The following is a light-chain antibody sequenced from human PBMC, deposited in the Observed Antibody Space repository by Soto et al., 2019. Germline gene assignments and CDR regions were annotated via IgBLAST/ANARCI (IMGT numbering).Light chain of an antibody. V-gene: IGLV1-44*01. CDR2: NNN. CDR1: SSTIGPNA. J-gene: IGLJ1*01. Sequence: QSVLTQPPSASGTPGQKVTISCSGSSSTIGPNAVNWYQQLPGTAPKLLLYNNNQRPSGVSDRFSGSKSGTSASLAISGLQSDDEADYHCAAWDDSMNGLVFGTGTKVTVL. CDR3: AAWDDSMNGLV.